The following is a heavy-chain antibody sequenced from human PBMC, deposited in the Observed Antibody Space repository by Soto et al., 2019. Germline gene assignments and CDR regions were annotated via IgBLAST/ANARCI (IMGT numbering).Heavy chain of an antibody. CDR2: IYYSGYI. V-gene: IGHV4-59*01. D-gene: IGHD5-12*01. Sequence: WETLSLTCTVSGGSISSSTWTWSRQPPGKGLEGIGYIYYSGYINYNPSLKSRVTISVDTSKNQFALKLSSVTAADTAVYYCARVGSGYDFIDYWGQGTLVTVSS. CDR1: GGSISSST. J-gene: IGHJ4*02. CDR3: ARVGSGYDFIDY.